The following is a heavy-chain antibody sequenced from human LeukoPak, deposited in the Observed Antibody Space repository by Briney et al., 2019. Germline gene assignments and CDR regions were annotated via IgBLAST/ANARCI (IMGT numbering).Heavy chain of an antibody. CDR3: ERVGGTYAFDI. D-gene: IGHD2-15*01. CDR1: GGSFSGYY. CDR2: IKHSGST. J-gene: IGHJ3*02. Sequence: SATLSLTCAVYGGSFSGYYWSWIRRPPGKGLEWIGEIKHSGSTNYNPSLKSRVTISVDTSKNQCSVKLSYVTAADTAVYYWERVGGTYAFDIWGQGTMVTVSS. V-gene: IGHV4-34*01.